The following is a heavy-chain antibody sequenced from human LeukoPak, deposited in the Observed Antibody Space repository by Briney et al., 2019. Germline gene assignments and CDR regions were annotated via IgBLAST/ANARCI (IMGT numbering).Heavy chain of an antibody. J-gene: IGHJ4*02. Sequence: SETLSLTCTVSGGSISSYYWSWIRQPPGKGLEWIGYIYFSGSTNYNPSLKSRVTISVDTSKNQFSLKLSSMTAADTAVYYCARQPSYYFDYWGQGTLVTVSS. CDR2: IYFSGST. V-gene: IGHV4-59*08. D-gene: IGHD3-16*02. CDR3: ARQPSYYFDY. CDR1: GGSISSYY.